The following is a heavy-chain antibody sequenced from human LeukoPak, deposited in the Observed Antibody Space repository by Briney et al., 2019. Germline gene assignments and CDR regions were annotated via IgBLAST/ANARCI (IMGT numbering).Heavy chain of an antibody. J-gene: IGHJ4*02. Sequence: GESLKISCKGSGYRFTSYWIGWVRQMPGKGLEWMGIIYPGDSDTRYSPSFQGQVTISVDKSISTAYLQWSSLKASDTAMYYCARQQARERSSLAYWGQGTLVTVSS. CDR3: ARQQARERSSLAY. CDR2: IYPGDSDT. D-gene: IGHD6-13*01. CDR1: GYRFTSYW. V-gene: IGHV5-51*01.